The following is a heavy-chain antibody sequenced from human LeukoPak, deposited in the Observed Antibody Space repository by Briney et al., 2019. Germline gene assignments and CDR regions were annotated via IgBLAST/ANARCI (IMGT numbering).Heavy chain of an antibody. V-gene: IGHV3-33*01. Sequence: GGSLRLSCAASGFPFSGYGMHWVRQAPGKGLEWVAVAYGDGSSQYYADSVKGRFSISKDISKNTLSLQMNRLRAEDTAVYSCATGGNFYYSHWGQGTLVTVSS. CDR3: ATGGNFYYSH. D-gene: IGHD4-11*01. CDR2: AYGDGSSQ. J-gene: IGHJ1*01. CDR1: GFPFSGYG.